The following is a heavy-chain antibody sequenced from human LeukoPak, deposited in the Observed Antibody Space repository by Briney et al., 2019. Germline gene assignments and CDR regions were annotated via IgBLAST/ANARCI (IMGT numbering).Heavy chain of an antibody. J-gene: IGHJ5*02. CDR1: GGSISSYY. D-gene: IGHD3-10*01. Sequence: PSETLSLTCTVSGGSISSYYWGWIRQPPGKGLEWIGSIYYSGSTYYNPSLKSRVTISVDTSKNQFSLKLSSVTAADTAVYYCARRDYYGSGSYFLLTRRWFDPWGQGTLVTVSS. CDR3: ARRDYYGSGSYFLLTRRWFDP. V-gene: IGHV4-39*07. CDR2: IYYSGST.